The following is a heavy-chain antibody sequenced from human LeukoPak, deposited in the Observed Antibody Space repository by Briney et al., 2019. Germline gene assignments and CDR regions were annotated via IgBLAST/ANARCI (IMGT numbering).Heavy chain of an antibody. Sequence: GGSLRLSCAASGFTFSSYWMSWVRQAPGKGLEWVANIKQDESEKYYVDSVKGRFTISRDNAKNSLYPQMNSLRAEDTAVYYCARDPKTYYYDSSGYTDDYWGQGTLVTVSS. J-gene: IGHJ4*02. CDR3: ARDPKTYYYDSSGYTDDY. V-gene: IGHV3-7*01. CDR1: GFTFSSYW. CDR2: IKQDESEK. D-gene: IGHD3-22*01.